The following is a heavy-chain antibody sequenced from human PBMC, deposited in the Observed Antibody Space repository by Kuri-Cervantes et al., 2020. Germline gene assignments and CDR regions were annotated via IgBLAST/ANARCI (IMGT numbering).Heavy chain of an antibody. Sequence: ASVKVSCKASGYTFTSYDINWVRQDTGQGLEWMGWMKPNNGNTGYAQKFQRRVTMTRNTSISTAYMELSSLRTEDTAVYYCARGGVDIVATIHYYYDYYMDVWGKGTTVTVSS. D-gene: IGHD5-12*01. J-gene: IGHJ6*03. CDR3: ARGGVDIVATIHYYYDYYMDV. CDR2: MKPNNGNT. CDR1: GYTFTSYD. V-gene: IGHV1-8*01.